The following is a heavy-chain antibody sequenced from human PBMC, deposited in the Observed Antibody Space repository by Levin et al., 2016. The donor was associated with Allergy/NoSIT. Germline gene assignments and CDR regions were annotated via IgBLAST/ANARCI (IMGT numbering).Heavy chain of an antibody. CDR1: GGSISSYY. CDR2: IYYSGST. CDR3: ARLWYYGDYYWYFDL. J-gene: IGHJ2*01. D-gene: IGHD4-17*01. V-gene: IGHV4-59*01. Sequence: SETLSLTCTVSGGSISSYYWSWIRQPPGKGLEWIGYIYYSGSTNYNPSLKSRVTISVDTSKNQFSLKLSSVTAADTAVYYCARLWYYGDYYWYFDLWGRGTLVTVSS.